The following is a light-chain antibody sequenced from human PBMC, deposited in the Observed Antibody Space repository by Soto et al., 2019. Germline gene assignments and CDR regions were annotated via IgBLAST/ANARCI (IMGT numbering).Light chain of an antibody. CDR2: SAA. Sequence: EIVLTQSPGTLSLSPGETSTLSFMASQSVSTNQLAWYQQKRGQAPRLVFHSAATRANAFPSRFSASGSGTDFTLTIARLEPEDFALYYCQVYGILPWTFGQGTKVDIK. J-gene: IGKJ1*01. CDR1: QSVSTNQ. V-gene: IGKV3-20*01. CDR3: QVYGILPWT.